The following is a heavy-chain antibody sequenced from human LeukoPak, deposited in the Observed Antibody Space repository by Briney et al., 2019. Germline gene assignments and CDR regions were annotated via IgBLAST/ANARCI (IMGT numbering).Heavy chain of an antibody. Sequence: GGSLRLSCAASGFTFADYTMHWVRQPPGKGLEWVSLISGDGGTTYYADSVKGRFTISRDNSKNTLYLQMNSLRAEDTAVYYCARGPAYYDSSGYLDYWGQGTLVTVSS. V-gene: IGHV3-43*02. J-gene: IGHJ4*02. CDR2: ISGDGGTT. D-gene: IGHD3-22*01. CDR3: ARGPAYYDSSGYLDY. CDR1: GFTFADYT.